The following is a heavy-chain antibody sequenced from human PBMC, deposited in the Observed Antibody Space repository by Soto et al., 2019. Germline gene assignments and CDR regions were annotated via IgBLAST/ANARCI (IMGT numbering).Heavy chain of an antibody. CDR1: GGSISSSSYY. J-gene: IGHJ6*02. Sequence: KPSETLSLTCTVSGGSISSSSYYWGWIRQPPGKGLEWIGSIYYSGSTYYNPSLKSRVTISVDTSKNQFSLKLSSVTAADTAVYYCARGYVSSSWYEGYYYYYGMDVWGQGTTVTVSS. D-gene: IGHD6-13*01. CDR3: ARGYVSSSWYEGYYYYYGMDV. CDR2: IYYSGST. V-gene: IGHV4-39*01.